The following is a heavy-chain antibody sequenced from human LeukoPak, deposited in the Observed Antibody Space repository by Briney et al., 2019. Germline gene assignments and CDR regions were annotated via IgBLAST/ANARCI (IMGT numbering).Heavy chain of an antibody. D-gene: IGHD3-10*02. CDR1: GFSFSDYS. Sequence: PGGSLRLSCVASGFSFSDYSMNWVRQAPGKGLEWVSSINSRSNDIYYADSVKGRFTISRDNAKNSLYLQMNSLRAEDTAVYYCAELGITMIGGVWGKGTTVTISS. J-gene: IGHJ6*04. CDR3: AELGITMIGGV. V-gene: IGHV3-21*06. CDR2: INSRSNDI.